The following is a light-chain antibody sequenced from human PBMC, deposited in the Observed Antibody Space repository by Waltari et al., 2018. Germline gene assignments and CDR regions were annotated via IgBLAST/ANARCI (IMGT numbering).Light chain of an antibody. CDR1: SSDVGSYNS. J-gene: IGLJ3*02. CDR2: DVS. Sequence: QSALTQPASVSGSPGQSITISCTGISSDVGSYNSVSWYQDPPGQGPNVIIYDVSDRPSGVSARFSGSKSGNTASLTISALQAEDEADYDCSSQSSKNVVLFGGGTKVTVL. V-gene: IGLV2-14*03. CDR3: SSQSSKNVVL.